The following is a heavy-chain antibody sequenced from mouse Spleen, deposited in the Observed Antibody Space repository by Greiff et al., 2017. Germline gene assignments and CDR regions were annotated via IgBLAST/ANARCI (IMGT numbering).Heavy chain of an antibody. CDR1: GYAFSSSW. V-gene: IGHV1-82*01. Sequence: QVQLQQSGPELVKPGASVKISCKASGYAFSSSWMNWVKQRPGKGLEWIGRIYPGDGDTNYNGKFKGKATLTADKSSSTAYMQLSSLTSEDSAVYFCARGYYGSSYRYYFDYWGQGTTLTVSS. CDR2: IYPGDGDT. CDR3: ARGYYGSSYRYYFDY. D-gene: IGHD1-1*01. J-gene: IGHJ2*01.